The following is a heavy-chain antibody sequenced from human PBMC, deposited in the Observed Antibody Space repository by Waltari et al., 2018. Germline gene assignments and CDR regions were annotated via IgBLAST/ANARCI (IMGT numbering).Heavy chain of an antibody. CDR2: MSPRTGGT. CDR3: AKSRLNYADRGMDV. V-gene: IGHV3-23*01. Sequence: EEQLLESGGGLVQPGGSLRLSCAASGFSFSIYAMHWVRQAAGKGREWVSSMSPRTGGTYYADCIRGPLTISRENSRDRLYLQFSCLRVEDTAVYYCAKSRLNYADRGMDVWGQGTAVTVSS. D-gene: IGHD3-16*01. CDR1: GFSFSIYA. J-gene: IGHJ6*02.